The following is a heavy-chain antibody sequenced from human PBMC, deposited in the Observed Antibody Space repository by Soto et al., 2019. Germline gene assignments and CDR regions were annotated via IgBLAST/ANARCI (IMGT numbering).Heavy chain of an antibody. CDR3: ARVPDR. CDR2: IYHSGST. D-gene: IGHD2-2*01. V-gene: IGHV4-34*01. J-gene: IGHJ5*02. CDR1: GGSFNGYF. Sequence: SETLSLTCAVYGGSFNGYFWTWIRQPPGRGLEWIGEIYHSGSTYYNPSLKSRVTISVDRSKNQFSLKLSSVTAADTAVYYCARVPDRWGQGTLVTVSS.